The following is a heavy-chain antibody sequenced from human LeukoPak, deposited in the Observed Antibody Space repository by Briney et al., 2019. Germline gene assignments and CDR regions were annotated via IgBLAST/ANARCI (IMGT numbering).Heavy chain of an antibody. J-gene: IGHJ4*02. D-gene: IGHD3-9*01. CDR3: ARDARILTGYGFDY. CDR2: ISSSGSTI. Sequence: PGGSLRLSCAASGFTFSRFWMNWVRQAPGKGLEWVSYISSSGSTIYYADSVKGRFTISRDNAKNSLYLQMNSLRAEDTAVYFCARDARILTGYGFDYWGQGTLVTVSS. CDR1: GFTFSRFW. V-gene: IGHV3-48*03.